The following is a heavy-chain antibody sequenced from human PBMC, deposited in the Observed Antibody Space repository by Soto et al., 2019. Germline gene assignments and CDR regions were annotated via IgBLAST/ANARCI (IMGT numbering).Heavy chain of an antibody. J-gene: IGHJ4*02. D-gene: IGHD3-16*01. Sequence: EVHLVESGGGLVQPGGSLRLSCGVSGFTYGSFCMNWVRQAPGMGLEWVSYIGGGSGNSRYYADAVKGRFSISRDNAKNSLSLQMNSLRVEDAAVDYCERDLWAGLDGGEADNWGQGTLVTVSS. CDR1: GFTYGSFC. V-gene: IGHV3-48*01. CDR2: IGGGSGNSR. CDR3: ERDLWAGLDGGEADN.